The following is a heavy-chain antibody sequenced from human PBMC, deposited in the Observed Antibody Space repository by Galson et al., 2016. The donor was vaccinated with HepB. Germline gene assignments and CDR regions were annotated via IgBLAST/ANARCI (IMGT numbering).Heavy chain of an antibody. Sequence: QSGAEVKTPGESLKISCKGSGYSFTNYWIVWVRQLPGIALEWMGIIYPGDSDTKYSPSFQGPVTGAADQSLNTAYLQWSSLKASDTAMYYCARTVSIAAAGGADYWGQGTLVTVSS. V-gene: IGHV5-51*01. CDR3: ARTVSIAAAGGADY. D-gene: IGHD6-13*01. J-gene: IGHJ4*02. CDR1: GYSFTNYW. CDR2: IYPGDSDT.